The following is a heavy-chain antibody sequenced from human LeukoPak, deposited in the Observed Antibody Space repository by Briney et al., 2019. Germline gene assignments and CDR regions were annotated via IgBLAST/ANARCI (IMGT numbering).Heavy chain of an antibody. J-gene: IGHJ4*02. D-gene: IGHD3-22*01. Sequence: SETLSLTRTVSGSSISSYYWSWIRQPPGKGLEWIGYIYYSGSTNYNPSLKSRVTISVDTSKNQFSLKLSSVTAADTAVYYCARGGYYDSSGYYWFDYWGQGTLVTVSS. CDR1: GSSISSYY. V-gene: IGHV4-59*01. CDR3: ARGGYYDSSGYYWFDY. CDR2: IYYSGST.